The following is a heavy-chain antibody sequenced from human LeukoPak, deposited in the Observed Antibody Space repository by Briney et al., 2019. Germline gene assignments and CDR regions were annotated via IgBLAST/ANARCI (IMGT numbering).Heavy chain of an antibody. J-gene: IGHJ6*02. Sequence: GRSLRLSCAASGFTFSSYGMHWVRQAPGKGLEWVAVIWYDGSNKCYADSVKGRFTISRDNSKNTLYLQMNSLRAEDTAVYYCARDLTAATPYYYYYGMDVWGQGTTVTVSS. CDR2: IWYDGSNK. CDR3: ARDLTAATPYYYYYGMDV. V-gene: IGHV3-33*01. CDR1: GFTFSSYG. D-gene: IGHD2-15*01.